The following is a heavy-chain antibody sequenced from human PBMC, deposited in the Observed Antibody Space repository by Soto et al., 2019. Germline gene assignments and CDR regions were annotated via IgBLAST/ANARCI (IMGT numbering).Heavy chain of an antibody. CDR2: IHPGDSDT. V-gene: IGHV5-51*01. CDR1: GYSFTSYW. Sequence: GESLKISCKGSGYSFTSYWIGWVRQMPGKGLEWMGIIHPGDSDTRYSPSFQGQVTISADKSISTAYLQWSSLKASDTAMYYCARHPDFGVGIEPNYYHYYGMDFWGPGTTVTVSS. D-gene: IGHD3-3*01. CDR3: ARHPDFGVGIEPNYYHYYGMDF. J-gene: IGHJ6*02.